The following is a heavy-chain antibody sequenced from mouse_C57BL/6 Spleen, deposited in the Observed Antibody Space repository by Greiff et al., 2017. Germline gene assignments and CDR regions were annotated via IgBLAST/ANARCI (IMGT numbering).Heavy chain of an antibody. V-gene: IGHV1-15*01. J-gene: IGHJ2*01. CDR2: IDPETGGT. CDR3: TSGSGYYFDY. D-gene: IGHD3-2*02. CDR1: GYTFTDYE. Sequence: QVQLKQSGAELVRPGASVTLSCKASGYTFTDYEMHWVKQTPVHGLEWIGAIDPETGGTAYNQKFKGKAKLTADKSSSTAYMELRSLTSEDSAVYYCTSGSGYYFDYWGQGTTLTVSS.